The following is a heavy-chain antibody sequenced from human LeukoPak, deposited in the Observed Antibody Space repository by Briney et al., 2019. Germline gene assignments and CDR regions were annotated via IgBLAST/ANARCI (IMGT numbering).Heavy chain of an antibody. CDR2: TSSGSSTI. V-gene: IGHV3-48*01. Sequence: GGSLRLSCAASGFSFSSYSMKWVRQAPGKGLEWLSYTSSGSSTIYYADAVKGRFTISRDNSKNTLYLQMNSLRAEDTAVYYCAKERREWLRSHIDYWGQGTLVTVSS. CDR1: GFSFSSYS. D-gene: IGHD5-12*01. CDR3: AKERREWLRSHIDY. J-gene: IGHJ4*02.